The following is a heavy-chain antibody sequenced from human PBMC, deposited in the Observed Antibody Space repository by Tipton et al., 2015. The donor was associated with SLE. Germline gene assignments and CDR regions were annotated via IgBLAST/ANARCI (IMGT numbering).Heavy chain of an antibody. CDR3: ASGGVTAAPTDY. CDR1: GGSISTSNW. D-gene: IGHD6-13*01. V-gene: IGHV4-4*02. J-gene: IGHJ4*02. Sequence: TLSLTCAVSGGSISTSNWWSWVRQPPGKGLEWIGEIYHSGSTNYNPSLKSRVTISVDKSKNQFSLKLSSVTAADTAVYYCASGGVTAAPTDYWGQGTLVTVSS. CDR2: IYHSGST.